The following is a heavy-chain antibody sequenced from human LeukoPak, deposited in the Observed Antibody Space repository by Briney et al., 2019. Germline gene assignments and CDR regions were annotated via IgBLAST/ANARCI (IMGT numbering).Heavy chain of an antibody. CDR3: ARARDYGGNLDYFDY. CDR1: GGSISSGGYY. D-gene: IGHD4-23*01. J-gene: IGHJ4*02. V-gene: IGHV4-31*03. Sequence: SETLSLTCTVSGGSISSGGYYWSWIRQHPGKGLEWIGYIYYSGSTYYNPSLKSRVTISVDTSKNQFSLKLSSVTAADTAVYYCARARDYGGNLDYFDYWGQGTLVTVSS. CDR2: IYYSGST.